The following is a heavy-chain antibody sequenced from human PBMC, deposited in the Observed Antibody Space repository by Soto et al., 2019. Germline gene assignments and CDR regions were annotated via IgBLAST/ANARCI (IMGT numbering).Heavy chain of an antibody. V-gene: IGHV3-23*01. D-gene: IGHD3-22*01. CDR3: AANRGYNYYYGMDV. Sequence: EVQLLESGGGLVQPGGSLRLSCAASGFTFSSYAMSWVRQAPGKGLEWVSAISGSGGSTYYADSVKGRFTISRDNSKNTLYLQMNCLRAGDTAVYYCAANRGYNYYYGMDVWGQGTTVTVSS. J-gene: IGHJ6*02. CDR2: ISGSGGST. CDR1: GFTFSSYA.